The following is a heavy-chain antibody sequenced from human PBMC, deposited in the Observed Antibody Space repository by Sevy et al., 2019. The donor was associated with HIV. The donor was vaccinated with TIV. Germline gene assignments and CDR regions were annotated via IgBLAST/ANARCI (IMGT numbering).Heavy chain of an antibody. J-gene: IGHJ5*02. CDR1: GDSISGYY. D-gene: IGHD3-22*01. CDR3: AGVYSSGREGPGWFDP. V-gene: IGHV4-59*13. CDR2: MNYSGST. Sequence: SETLSLTCAVSGDSISGYYWGWNRQPPGKGLEWIAYMNYSGSTNFNPSPKSRVTISVDTSKNQFSLKLSSVTGADTAGYYGAGVYSSGREGPGWFDPWGQGTLVTVSS.